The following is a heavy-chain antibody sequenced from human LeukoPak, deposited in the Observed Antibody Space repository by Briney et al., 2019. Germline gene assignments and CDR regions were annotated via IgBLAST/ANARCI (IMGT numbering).Heavy chain of an antibody. J-gene: IGHJ4*02. V-gene: IGHV4-59*11. CDR2: IYYSGST. D-gene: IGHD2-21*02. Sequence: SETLSLTCTVSGGSISSHYWSWIRQPPGKGLEWIGYIYYSGSTNYNPSLKSRVTISVDTSKNQFSLKLSSVTAADTAVYYCARSEGICGGDCYYFDYWGQGTLVTVSS. CDR1: GGSISSHY. CDR3: ARSEGICGGDCYYFDY.